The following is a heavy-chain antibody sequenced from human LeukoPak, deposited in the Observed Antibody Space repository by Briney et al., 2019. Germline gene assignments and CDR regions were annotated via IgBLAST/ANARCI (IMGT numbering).Heavy chain of an antibody. CDR2: INHSVST. V-gene: IGHV4-34*01. D-gene: IGHD6-13*01. J-gene: IGHJ5*02. CDR3: ARLTWYHWFDP. CDR1: GGSFSGYY. Sequence: SETLSLTCAVYGGSFSGYYWSWIRQPPGKGLEWIGEINHSVSTNYNPSLKSRVTISVDTSKNQFSLKLGSVTAADTAVYYCARLTWYHWFDPWGQGTLVTVSS.